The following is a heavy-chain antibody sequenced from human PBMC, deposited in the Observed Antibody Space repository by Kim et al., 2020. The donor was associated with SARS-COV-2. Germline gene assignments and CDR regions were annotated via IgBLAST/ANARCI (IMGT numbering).Heavy chain of an antibody. CDR3: ARDRRYSLDY. Sequence: GGSLRLSCVASVFTFSTNWMSWARQAPGKGLEWVAKIKEDGTERYYGSSVEGRFTISRDNAKNSLYLEMHSLSAEDTAVYYCARDRRYSLDYWGQGTLVTVSS. CDR1: VFTFSTNW. CDR2: IKEDGTER. V-gene: IGHV3-7*01. J-gene: IGHJ4*02. D-gene: IGHD2-15*01.